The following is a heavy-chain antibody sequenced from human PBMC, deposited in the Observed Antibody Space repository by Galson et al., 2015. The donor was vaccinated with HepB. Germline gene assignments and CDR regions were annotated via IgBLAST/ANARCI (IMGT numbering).Heavy chain of an antibody. V-gene: IGHV4-59*12. Sequence: SYYWSWIRQPPGKGLEWIGYFYNSGTTNYNPSLKSRVTISVDTSKNQFSLKLSSVTAADTAVYYCARDHVHGYSYGYLAYWGQGTLVTVSS. D-gene: IGHD5-18*01. CDR1: SYY. CDR2: FYNSGTT. CDR3: ARDHVHGYSYGYLAY. J-gene: IGHJ4*02.